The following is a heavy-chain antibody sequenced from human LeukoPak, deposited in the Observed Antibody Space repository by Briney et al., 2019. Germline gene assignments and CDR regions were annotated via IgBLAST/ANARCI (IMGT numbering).Heavy chain of an antibody. D-gene: IGHD5-24*01. CDR2: IFYSGST. J-gene: IGHJ4*02. CDR1: SGSISTSNYY. Sequence: SETLSLTCTVSSGSISTSNYYWGWVRQPPGKALEWIGNIFYSGSTYYSPSLKSRVTISLDTSRNQFSLKLNSVTAADTAVYYCARGEEMATIGDYWGQGTLVTVSS. V-gene: IGHV4-39*07. CDR3: ARGEEMATIGDY.